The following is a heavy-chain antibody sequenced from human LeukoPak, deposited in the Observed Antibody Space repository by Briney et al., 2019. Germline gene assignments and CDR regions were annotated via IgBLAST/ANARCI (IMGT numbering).Heavy chain of an antibody. Sequence: PGGSLRLSCAASGFTFSSYAMSWVRQAPGKGLKWVAGLSGSGGSTYYADSVKGRFTISRDISKNTLYLQMNSLRAEDTAVYYCAKGGSSDAFDIWGQGTMVTVSS. V-gene: IGHV3-23*01. J-gene: IGHJ3*02. CDR1: GFTFSSYA. CDR2: LSGSGGST. CDR3: AKGGSSDAFDI.